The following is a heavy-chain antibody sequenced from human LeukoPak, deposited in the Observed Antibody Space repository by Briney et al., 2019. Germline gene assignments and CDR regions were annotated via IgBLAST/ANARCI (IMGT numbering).Heavy chain of an antibody. J-gene: IGHJ6*04. CDR3: AELGITMIGGV. V-gene: IGHV3-7*01. CDR2: IKQDGSER. CDR1: GFTFSSYW. Sequence: GGSLRLSCAASGFTFSSYWMSWVRQAPGKGLERVANIKQDGSERYYVDSVKGRFTISRDNAKNSLYLQMNSLRAEDTAVYYCAELGITMIGGVWGKGTTVTMSS. D-gene: IGHD3-10*02.